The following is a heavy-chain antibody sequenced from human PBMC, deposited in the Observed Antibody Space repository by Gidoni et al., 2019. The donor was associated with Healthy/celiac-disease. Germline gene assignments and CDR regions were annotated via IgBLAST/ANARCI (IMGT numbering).Heavy chain of an antibody. V-gene: IGHV3-30*04. Sequence: QVQLVESGGGVVQPGRSLRLSCAASGFTFSSYAMHWVRQAPGKGLEWVAVISYDGSNKYYADSVKGRFTISRDNSKNTLYLQMNSLRAEDTAVYYCARDLRDDFWSGPTNYYYYYYMDVWGKGTTVTVSS. D-gene: IGHD3-3*01. J-gene: IGHJ6*03. CDR1: GFTFSSYA. CDR3: ARDLRDDFWSGPTNYYYYYYMDV. CDR2: ISYDGSNK.